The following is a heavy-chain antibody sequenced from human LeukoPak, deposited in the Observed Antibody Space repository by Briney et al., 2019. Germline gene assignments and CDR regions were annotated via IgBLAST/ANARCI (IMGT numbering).Heavy chain of an antibody. CDR3: ARENYSNYANWFDP. CDR1: GYTFTGYY. Sequence: GASAKVSCKASGYTFTGYYMHWVRQAPGQGLEWTGWINPNSGGTNYAQKFQGRVTMTRDTSISTAYMELSRLRSDDTAVYYCARENYSNYANWFDPWGQGTLVTVSS. J-gene: IGHJ5*02. CDR2: INPNSGGT. V-gene: IGHV1-2*02. D-gene: IGHD4-11*01.